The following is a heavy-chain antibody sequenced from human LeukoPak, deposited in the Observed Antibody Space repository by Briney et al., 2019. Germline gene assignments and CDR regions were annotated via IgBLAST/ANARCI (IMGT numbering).Heavy chain of an antibody. V-gene: IGHV1-69*04. CDR2: IIPILGIA. Sequence: SVKVSCKASGGTFSSYVISWVRQAPGQGLEWMGRIIPILGIANYAQKSQGRVNMTRDTSTSTVYMELSSLRSEDTAVYYCARDRYYYDSSGYIRGIFFDYWGQGTLVTVSS. CDR1: GGTFSSYV. D-gene: IGHD3-22*01. J-gene: IGHJ4*02. CDR3: ARDRYYYDSSGYIRGIFFDY.